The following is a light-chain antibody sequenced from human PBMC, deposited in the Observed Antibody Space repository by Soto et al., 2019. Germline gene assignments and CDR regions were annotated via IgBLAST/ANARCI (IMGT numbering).Light chain of an antibody. Sequence: DIQMTQSIGNRFAFAGETGPSTCRASQSINNWLAWYQQRPGKAPKLLLYDAATLERGVPSRFSGTGSGTEVTLTIISRQPDDDAAYYCQQKHRGSITFGQGTRLEIK. CDR1: QSINNW. CDR2: DAA. CDR3: QQKHRGSIT. J-gene: IGKJ5*01. V-gene: IGKV1-5*01.